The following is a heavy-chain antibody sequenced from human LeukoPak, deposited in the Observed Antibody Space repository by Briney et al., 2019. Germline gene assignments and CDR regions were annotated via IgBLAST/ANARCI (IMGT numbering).Heavy chain of an antibody. CDR3: ARGGVSSSWYFYYYYYGMDV. J-gene: IGHJ6*02. CDR2: ISGSGGST. CDR1: GFTFSSCA. D-gene: IGHD6-13*01. Sequence: GGSLRLSCAASGFTFSSCAMSWVRQAPGTGLEWVSTISGSGGSTNYADSVKGRFTISRDNSKNTLYLQMNSLRAEDTAVYYCARGGVSSSWYFYYYYYGMDVWGQGTTVTVSS. V-gene: IGHV3-23*01.